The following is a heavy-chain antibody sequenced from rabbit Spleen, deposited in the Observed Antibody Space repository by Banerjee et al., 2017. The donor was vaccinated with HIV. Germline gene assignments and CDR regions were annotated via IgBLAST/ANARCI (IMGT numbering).Heavy chain of an antibody. CDR1: GFSFSSRYY. D-gene: IGHD2-1*01. CDR3: ARGSAAMTMVITGYYLNL. Sequence: QSLEESGGDLVKPGASLTLTCTASGFSFSSRYYMCWVRQAPGKGLECIACIYADSSGSTYYASWAKGRFTISKTSSTTVTLEMTSLTAADTATYFCARGSAAMTMVITGYYLNLWGPGTLVTVS. CDR2: IYADSSGST. V-gene: IGHV1S40*01. J-gene: IGHJ4*01.